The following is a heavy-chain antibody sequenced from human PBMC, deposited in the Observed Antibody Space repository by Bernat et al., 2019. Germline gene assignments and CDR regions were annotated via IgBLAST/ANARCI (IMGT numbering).Heavy chain of an antibody. D-gene: IGHD5-18*01. CDR3: ARDQGQLWPASKSNYYCYGMDV. Sequence: QFQLLESGGGVVQPGSSLKLSCAAPGFTFSSLARNGFRQAHGKGLGWVAVISYDGGNKNYPDSVKGGFTTSRDKSKNTLYLQMNSLRAEETAVYYCARDQGQLWPASKSNYYCYGMDVLGQGTTVTVSS. CDR2: ISYDGGNK. V-gene: IGHV3-30-3*01. J-gene: IGHJ6*02. CDR1: GFTFSSLA.